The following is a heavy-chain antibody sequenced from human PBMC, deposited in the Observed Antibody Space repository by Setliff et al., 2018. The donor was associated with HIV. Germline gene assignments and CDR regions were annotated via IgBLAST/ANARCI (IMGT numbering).Heavy chain of an antibody. J-gene: IGHJ2*01. CDR1: GGSISSGSYY. D-gene: IGHD2-15*01. CDR3: ARGKRFCRGAACYPRHFDL. Sequence: SETLSLTCTVSGGSISSGSYYWSWIRQPAGKGLEWIGSIYYSGSTYYNPSLKSRVTISVDTSKNQFSLKLSSVTAADTAVYYCARGKRFCRGAACYPRHFDLWGRGNLVTVSS. V-gene: IGHV4-39*07. CDR2: IYYSGST.